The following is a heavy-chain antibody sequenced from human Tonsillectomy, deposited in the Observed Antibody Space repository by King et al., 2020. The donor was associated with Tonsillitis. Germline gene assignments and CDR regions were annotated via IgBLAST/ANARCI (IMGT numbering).Heavy chain of an antibody. CDR3: ASSLYYDILTGYYYFDY. V-gene: IGHV4-59*01. Sequence: VQLQESGPGLVKPSETLSLTCTVSGGSISSYYWNWIRQPPGKGLEWIGYIYYSGSTNYNPSLKSRVTISVDTSKNQFSLKLSSVTAADTAVYHCASSLYYDILTGYYYFDYWGQGTLVTVSS. CDR1: GGSISSYY. D-gene: IGHD3-9*01. CDR2: IYYSGST. J-gene: IGHJ4*02.